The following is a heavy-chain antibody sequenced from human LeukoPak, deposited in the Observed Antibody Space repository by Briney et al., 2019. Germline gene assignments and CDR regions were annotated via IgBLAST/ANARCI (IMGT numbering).Heavy chain of an antibody. V-gene: IGHV3-74*01. Sequence: GGSLRLSCAASGFTFSNYLMHWVRQAPGKGLVWVSRITSDGSSTHYADSVKGRFTISRDNAKNTLYLQMNSPTAEDTAVYYCVSLGYCSTSSCQPWGQGTLVTVSS. D-gene: IGHD2-2*01. CDR1: GFTFSNYL. J-gene: IGHJ4*02. CDR3: VSLGYCSTSSCQP. CDR2: ITSDGSST.